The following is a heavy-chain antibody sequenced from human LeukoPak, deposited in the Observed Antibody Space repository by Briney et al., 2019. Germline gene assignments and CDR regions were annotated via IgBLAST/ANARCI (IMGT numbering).Heavy chain of an antibody. Sequence: ASVKVSCKSSGYTLTDYYMHWVRQAPGQGLDWMGWINPKSGGTNYEQKFQGRVTMTRDTFISTAYMELNRLRSDDTAVYYCARDRETGSYYGIDYWGQGTLVTVSS. D-gene: IGHD1-26*01. J-gene: IGHJ4*02. CDR2: INPKSGGT. CDR3: ARDRETGSYYGIDY. CDR1: GYTLTDYY. V-gene: IGHV1-2*02.